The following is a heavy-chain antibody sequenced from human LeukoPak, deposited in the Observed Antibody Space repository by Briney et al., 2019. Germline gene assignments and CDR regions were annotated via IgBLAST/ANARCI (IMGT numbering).Heavy chain of an antibody. Sequence: SETLSLTCAVYGGSFSDYYWSWIRQPPGKGLEWIGEINHSGSTNYNPSLKSRVTISVDTSKNQFSLKLSSVTAADTAVYYCARGSVYGYPFDYWGQGTLVTVSS. J-gene: IGHJ4*02. D-gene: IGHD5-18*01. CDR3: ARGSVYGYPFDY. CDR2: INHSGST. V-gene: IGHV4-34*01. CDR1: GGSFSDYY.